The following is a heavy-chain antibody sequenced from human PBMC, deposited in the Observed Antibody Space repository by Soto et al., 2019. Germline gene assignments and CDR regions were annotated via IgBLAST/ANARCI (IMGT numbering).Heavy chain of an antibody. J-gene: IGHJ4*01. Sequence: SETLSLTCNVSGISIIDTSYYWGWIRQPPGKGLEWIGTIYFNGNTFYNPSLKSRLTISVDTSKNQISLRLTSVTAADTAVYYCARQGSYWGHGTLVTVSS. CDR2: IYFNGNT. V-gene: IGHV4-39*01. CDR1: GISIIDTSYY. CDR3: ARQGSY.